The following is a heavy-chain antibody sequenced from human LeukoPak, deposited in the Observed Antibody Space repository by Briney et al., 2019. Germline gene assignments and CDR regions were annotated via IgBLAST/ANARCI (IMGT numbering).Heavy chain of an antibody. Sequence: GGSLRLSCAASGFAFSSYAMTWVRQAPGKGLEWVSGVGSGTNGRTYYAESVKGRFSISRDNSKGTLSLQMNSLRVDDSAIYYCVQSTAWYRSSWYLMYWGQGILVTVSS. V-gene: IGHV3-23*01. CDR1: GFAFSSYA. CDR3: VQSTAWYRSSWYLMY. D-gene: IGHD6-13*01. J-gene: IGHJ4*02. CDR2: VGSGTNGRT.